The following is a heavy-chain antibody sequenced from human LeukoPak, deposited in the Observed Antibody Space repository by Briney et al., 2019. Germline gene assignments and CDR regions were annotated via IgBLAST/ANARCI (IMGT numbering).Heavy chain of an antibody. D-gene: IGHD3-22*01. Sequence: GGSLRLSYAASGFTFSRYWMSWVRQAPGKGLEWVANIKQDGSEKYYVDSVKGRFTISRDSAKNSLYLQMNSLRVEDTAVYYCARGAFDYYDSSGYGYAFDIWGQGTMVTVSS. J-gene: IGHJ3*02. CDR2: IKQDGSEK. V-gene: IGHV3-7*01. CDR3: ARGAFDYYDSSGYGYAFDI. CDR1: GFTFSRYW.